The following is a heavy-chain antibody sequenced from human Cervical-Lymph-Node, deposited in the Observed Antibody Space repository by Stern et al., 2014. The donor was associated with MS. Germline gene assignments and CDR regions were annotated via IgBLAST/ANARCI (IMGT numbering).Heavy chain of an antibody. CDR2: ASYDGNK. CDR3: ARDRGIDDAFDL. V-gene: IGHV3-30*01. J-gene: IGHJ3*01. CDR1: GFSFSNYA. D-gene: IGHD3-10*01. Sequence: VQLVESGGGVVQPGRTLRLSCGGSGFSFSNYAVHCVRQAPGKGLEWVAVASYDGNKYSADSVKGRFTVSRDNSKNALYLQMNSLRTEDTAVYYCARDRGIDDAFDLWGQGTMVTVSA.